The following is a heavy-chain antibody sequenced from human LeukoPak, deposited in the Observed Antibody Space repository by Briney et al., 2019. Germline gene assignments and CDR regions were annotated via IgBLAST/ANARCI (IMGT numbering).Heavy chain of an antibody. CDR2: ISGSGGST. J-gene: IGHJ3*02. CDR3: AKDTGIVGAIPDAFDI. D-gene: IGHD1-26*01. Sequence: GGSLRLSCAASGFTFCSFAMSRVRQGPGKGLEWVSAISGSGGSTYYADSVKGRFTISRDNSKNTLYLQMNSLRAEDTAVYYCAKDTGIVGAIPDAFDIWGQGTMVTVSS. CDR1: GFTFCSFA. V-gene: IGHV3-23*01.